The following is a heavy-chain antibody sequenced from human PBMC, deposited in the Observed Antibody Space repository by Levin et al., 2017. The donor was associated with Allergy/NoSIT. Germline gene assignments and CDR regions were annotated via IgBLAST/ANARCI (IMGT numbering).Heavy chain of an antibody. V-gene: IGHV1-3*01. Sequence: GESLKISCQASGFTFSASALHWVRQAPGQRLEWMGWIHPGNGNTRYSENFQGRVTFTRDTSASTAYMELSSLTSEDTAVYYCARDRRSGNTDGFDIWGQGTVVTVSS. CDR3: ARDRRSGNTDGFDI. CDR1: GFTFSASA. CDR2: IHPGNGNT. J-gene: IGHJ3*02. D-gene: IGHD1-26*01.